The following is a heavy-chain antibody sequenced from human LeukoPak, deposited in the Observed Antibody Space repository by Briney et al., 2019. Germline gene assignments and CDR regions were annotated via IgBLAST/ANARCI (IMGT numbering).Heavy chain of an antibody. V-gene: IGHV3-30-3*01. CDR3: ARGSYVMDV. Sequence: GGSLRLSCAASGFIFSTYATHWVRQAPVKGLEWVAIISYDGNKRYYADSVKGRFTISRDNSKNTLYLQMNSLRAGETVVYYCARGSYVMDVWGEGTTLSVSS. D-gene: IGHD2-15*01. CDR1: GFIFSTYA. J-gene: IGHJ6*04. CDR2: ISYDGNKR.